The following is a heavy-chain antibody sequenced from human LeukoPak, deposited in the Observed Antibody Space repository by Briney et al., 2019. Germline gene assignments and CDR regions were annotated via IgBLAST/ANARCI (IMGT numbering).Heavy chain of an antibody. V-gene: IGHV3-21*01. CDR3: ARVGRFLEWLTSYYYYYMDV. CDR1: GFTSSTYT. CDR2: ISSSGLYI. Sequence: PGGSLRLSCEVSGFTSSTYTMNWVRQAPGKGLEWVSSISSSGLYIYYADSVKGRFTISRDNAKNSLYLQMNSLRAEDTAVYYCARVGRFLEWLTSYYYYYMDVWGKGTTVTVSS. D-gene: IGHD3-3*01. J-gene: IGHJ6*03.